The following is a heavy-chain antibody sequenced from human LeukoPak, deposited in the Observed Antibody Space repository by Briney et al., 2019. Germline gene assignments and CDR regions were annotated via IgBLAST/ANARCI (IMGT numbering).Heavy chain of an antibody. Sequence: GASVKVSCKASGYIFTNYDVNWVRQATGQGLEWMGWMNPNSGNTDFAQKFQGRVTFTRNTSISTAYMELSSLRSEDTAVYYCARELRFQRTHSPDYWGQGTLVTVSS. D-gene: IGHD1-1*01. V-gene: IGHV1-8*03. CDR1: GYIFTNYD. J-gene: IGHJ4*02. CDR3: ARELRFQRTHSPDY. CDR2: MNPNSGNT.